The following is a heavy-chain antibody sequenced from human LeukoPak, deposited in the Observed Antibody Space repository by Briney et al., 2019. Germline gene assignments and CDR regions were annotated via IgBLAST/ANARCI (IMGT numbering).Heavy chain of an antibody. J-gene: IGHJ4*02. V-gene: IGHV4-39*07. CDR2: TYYSGST. Sequence: PSETLSLTCTVSGDSISSSTYYWGWIRQPPGKGLEWIGSTYYSGSTYYNPSLKSRVTISVDTSKNQFSLKLTSVTAADTAVYYCARAPPLYYYGSGSYYAAALDYWGQGTLVTVSS. CDR3: ARAPPLYYYGSGSYYAAALDY. D-gene: IGHD3-10*01. CDR1: GDSISSSTYY.